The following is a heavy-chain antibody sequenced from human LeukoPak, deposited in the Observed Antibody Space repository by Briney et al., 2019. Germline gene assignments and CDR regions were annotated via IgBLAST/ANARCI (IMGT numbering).Heavy chain of an antibody. CDR1: GFTFSGYW. CDR3: TRGQSSGYSSGDY. J-gene: IGHJ4*02. V-gene: IGHV3-74*01. CDR2: IESDGTTT. Sequence: RGSLRLSCAASGFTFSGYWMHWVRQAPGKGLVWVSRIESDGTTTTYADSVKGRFTISRDNAKNTLYLQMNSLRAEDTAVYYCTRGQSSGYSSGDYWGQGTLVTVSS. D-gene: IGHD3-22*01.